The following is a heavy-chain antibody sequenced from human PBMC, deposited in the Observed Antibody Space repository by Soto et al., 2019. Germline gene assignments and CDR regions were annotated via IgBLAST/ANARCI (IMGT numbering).Heavy chain of an antibody. J-gene: IGHJ5*02. CDR3: AKEGYGDYGWFDP. CDR2: ISGSGGSA. V-gene: IGHV3-23*01. Sequence: GGSLRLSCAASGFTFTNYAMSWVRQAPGKGLEWVSAISGSGGSAYYADSVKGRFTISRDNSKNTLYLQMNSLRAEDTAVYYCAKEGYGDYGWFDPWGQGTLVTVSS. D-gene: IGHD4-17*01. CDR1: GFTFTNYA.